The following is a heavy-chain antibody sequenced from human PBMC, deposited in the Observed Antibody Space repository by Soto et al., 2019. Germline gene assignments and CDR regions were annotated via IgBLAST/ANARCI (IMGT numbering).Heavy chain of an antibody. D-gene: IGHD3-10*01. CDR1: GYTLTELS. CDR2: FDPEDGET. CDR3: ASLLWFGELLFPEYYFDY. Sequence: ASVKVSCKVSGYTLTELSMHWVRQAPGKGLEWMGGFDPEDGETIYAQKFQGRVTMTEDTSTDTAYMELSSLRSEDTAVYYCASLLWFGELLFPEYYFDYWGQGTLVTVSS. V-gene: IGHV1-24*01. J-gene: IGHJ4*02.